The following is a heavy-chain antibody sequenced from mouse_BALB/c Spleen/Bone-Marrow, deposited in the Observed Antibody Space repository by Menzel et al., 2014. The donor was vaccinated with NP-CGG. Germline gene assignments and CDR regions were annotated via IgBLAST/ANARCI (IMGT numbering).Heavy chain of an antibody. Sequence: EVKLMESGAELVKPGASVKLSCTASGFNIKDIYMHWVKQRPEQGLEWIGRIDPANGDTKYDPKFQGKATITADTSSNTAYLQLSSLTSEDTAVHYCARDYGPFDYWGQGTTLTVSS. J-gene: IGHJ2*01. CDR3: ARDYGPFDY. CDR1: GFNIKDIY. CDR2: IDPANGDT. V-gene: IGHV14-3*02. D-gene: IGHD1-2*01.